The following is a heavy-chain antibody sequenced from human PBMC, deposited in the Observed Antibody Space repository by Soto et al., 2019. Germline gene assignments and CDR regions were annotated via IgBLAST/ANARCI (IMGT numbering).Heavy chain of an antibody. CDR3: AKYLRPVMVAAPFDY. Sequence: QVQLVESGGGVVQPGRSLRLSCAASGFTFNSYGMHWVRQAPGQGLEWVAIISYDGTNKYYADSVKGRFTISRDNSKNTLYLQMNSLKAEDTAVYYCAKYLRPVMVAAPFDYWGQGTLVTVSS. D-gene: IGHD2-15*01. V-gene: IGHV3-30*18. CDR2: ISYDGTNK. CDR1: GFTFNSYG. J-gene: IGHJ4*02.